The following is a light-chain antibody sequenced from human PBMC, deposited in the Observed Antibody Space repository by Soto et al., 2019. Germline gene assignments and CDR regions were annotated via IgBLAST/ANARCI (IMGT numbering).Light chain of an antibody. V-gene: IGKV1-9*01. CDR3: PQVHHYPIT. J-gene: IGKJ4*01. Sequence: DIQLTQSPSFLSASVGDIVTVTCRFSQDISSYLAWYQQKPGKAPKVLIYGASTLQSGVPRSFGGSGSATEFTLTISSLQPGDFENYFCPQVHHYPITLGGGTKVEIK. CDR1: QDISSY. CDR2: GAS.